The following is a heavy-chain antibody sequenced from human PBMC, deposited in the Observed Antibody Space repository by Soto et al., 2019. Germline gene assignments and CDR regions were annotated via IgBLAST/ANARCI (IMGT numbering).Heavy chain of an antibody. Sequence: GGSLRLSCAASGFTFDDYAMHWVRQAPGKGLEWVSGISWNSGSIGYADSVKGRFTISRDNAKNSLYLQMNSLRAEDTALYYCAKELGRERGGYYYYYMDVWGKGTTVTVSS. CDR2: ISWNSGSI. V-gene: IGHV3-9*01. J-gene: IGHJ6*03. CDR1: GFTFDDYA. CDR3: AKELGRERGGYYYYYMDV. D-gene: IGHD7-27*01.